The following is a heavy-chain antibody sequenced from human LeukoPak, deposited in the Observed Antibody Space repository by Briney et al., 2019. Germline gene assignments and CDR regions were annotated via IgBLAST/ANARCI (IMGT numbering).Heavy chain of an antibody. J-gene: IGHJ4*02. D-gene: IGHD2-15*01. V-gene: IGHV1-18*01. CDR1: GYTFTSFG. CDR2: ISAYNGNT. CDR3: ARDLPGAQVVAATDYFDY. Sequence: GASVKVSCKASGYTFTSFGISWVRQAPGQGLEWMGWISAYNGNTNYAQKLQGRVTMTTDISTSTAYMELRSLRSDDTAVYYCARDLPGAQVVAATDYFDYWSQGTLVTVSS.